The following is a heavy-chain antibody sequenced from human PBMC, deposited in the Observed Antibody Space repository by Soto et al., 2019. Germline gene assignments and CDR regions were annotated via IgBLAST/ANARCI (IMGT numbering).Heavy chain of an antibody. Sequence: PGGSLRLSCAASGFTFSSFYMTWGRQAPGKGLEWVANIKQDGSQKYYVDSVKGRFTISRDNAKNSLYLQMNSLRAEDTAVYYCARDDPGFHDYWGQGPLVTVSS. V-gene: IGHV3-7*01. CDR1: GFTFSSFY. CDR2: IKQDGSQK. J-gene: IGHJ4*02. CDR3: ARDDPGFHDY. D-gene: IGHD5-12*01.